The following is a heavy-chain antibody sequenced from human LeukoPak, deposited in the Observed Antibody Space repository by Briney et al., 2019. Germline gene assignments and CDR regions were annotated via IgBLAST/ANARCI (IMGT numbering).Heavy chain of an antibody. CDR2: ISGSGGGT. CDR3: AKRGVVIRVILVGFHKEAYYFDS. D-gene: IGHD3-22*01. CDR1: GFTLSNYW. Sequence: PGGSLRLSCAASGFTLSNYWMSWVRQAPGKGLEWVAGISGSGGGTQYADSVKGRFTISRDNRKNTLYLQMNSLRAEDTAMYFCAKRGVVIRVILVGFHKEAYYFDSWGQGDLVTVSS. V-gene: IGHV3-23*01. J-gene: IGHJ4*02.